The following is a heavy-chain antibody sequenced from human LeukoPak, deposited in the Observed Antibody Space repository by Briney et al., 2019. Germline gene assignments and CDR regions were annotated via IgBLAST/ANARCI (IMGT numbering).Heavy chain of an antibody. D-gene: IGHD4-23*01. CDR2: IKQDGSEK. CDR1: GFTLSSYW. V-gene: IGHV3-7*01. J-gene: IGHJ4*02. Sequence: GGSLRLSCAASGFTLSSYWMSWVRQPPGKGLEWAANIKQDGSEKNYVDSVKGRFTISRDNAKNSLYLQMNSLRAEDTAVYYCARGLGGGWGQGTLVTVSS. CDR3: ARGLGGG.